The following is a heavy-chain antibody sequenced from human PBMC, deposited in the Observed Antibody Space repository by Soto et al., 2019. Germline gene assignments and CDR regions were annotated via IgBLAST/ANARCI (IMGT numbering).Heavy chain of an antibody. CDR2: ISYDGSNK. J-gene: IGHJ4*02. CDR3: ARVPNAILY. Sequence: PGGSLRLSCAASGFTFSSYAMHWVRQAPGKGLEWVAVISYDGSNKYYADSVKGRFTISRDNAKNSLYLQMNSLRVEDTAVYYCARVPNAILYWGQGTPVTVSS. D-gene: IGHD3-3*01. V-gene: IGHV3-30-3*01. CDR1: GFTFSSYA.